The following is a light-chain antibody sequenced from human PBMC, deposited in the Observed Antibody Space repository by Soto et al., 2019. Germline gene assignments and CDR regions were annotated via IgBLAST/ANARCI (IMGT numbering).Light chain of an antibody. CDR1: QSLHSKFNNDNL. CDR3: EQHHTTPKT. V-gene: IGKV4-1*01. CDR2: SAS. J-gene: IGKJ1*01. Sequence: DIVVTHSPDSLSVSLGARATITCKSTQSLHSKFNNDNLLAWHQLRPGQPPRSLIYSASTWAHGAPDRFLGSGSGTEFTLTISSMQPEDVAIYYCEQHHTTPKTFGRRTKVDIK.